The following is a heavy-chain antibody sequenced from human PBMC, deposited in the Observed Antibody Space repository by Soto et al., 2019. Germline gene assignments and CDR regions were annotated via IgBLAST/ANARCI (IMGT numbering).Heavy chain of an antibody. Sequence: SETLSLTCAVYGGSFGDYIWTWIRQPPGKGLEWIGEINQSGSTYYNPSLKSRVTILIDTSKNQLSLRLHSVTAADTAVYYCVRLQGKTSLNYNYYGMDVWGQGTTVTVSS. CDR3: VRLQGKTSLNYNYYGMDV. J-gene: IGHJ6*02. CDR2: INQSGST. CDR1: GGSFGDYI. D-gene: IGHD1-7*01. V-gene: IGHV4-34*01.